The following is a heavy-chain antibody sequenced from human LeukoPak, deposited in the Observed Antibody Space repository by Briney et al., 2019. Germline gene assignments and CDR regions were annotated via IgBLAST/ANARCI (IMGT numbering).Heavy chain of an antibody. J-gene: IGHJ4*02. Sequence: PGGFLRLSWAASGFIFISYSMNWVRQAPGKGLEWVSSITSSSDYIYYADSVKGRFTISRDNAKNTLYLQMNSLRAEDTAVYYCTRDLYFDYWGQGTLVTVSS. V-gene: IGHV3-21*01. CDR3: TRDLYFDY. CDR2: ITSSSDYI. CDR1: GFIFISYS.